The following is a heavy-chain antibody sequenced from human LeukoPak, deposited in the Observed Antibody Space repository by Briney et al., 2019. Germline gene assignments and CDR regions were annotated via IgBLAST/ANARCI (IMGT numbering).Heavy chain of an antibody. D-gene: IGHD2-2*01. V-gene: IGHV3-23*01. J-gene: IGHJ5*02. CDR1: GFTFSSYA. Sequence: GGFLRLSCAASGFTFSSYAMSWVRQAPGKGLEWVSAISGSGGSTYYADSVKGRFTISRDNSKNTLYLQMNSLRAEDTAVYYCAKEGADIVVVPAAENWFDPWGQGTPVTVSS. CDR3: AKEGADIVVVPAAENWFDP. CDR2: ISGSGGST.